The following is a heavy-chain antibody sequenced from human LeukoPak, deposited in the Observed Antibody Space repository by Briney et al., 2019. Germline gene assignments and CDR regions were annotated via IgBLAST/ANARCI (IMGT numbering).Heavy chain of an antibody. Sequence: GGSVRLSCAASGFTFSSYWMCWVRQAPGEGLEWVAIIKQDGSDKYYVESVEGRFIISRDNAKNSPYLQMNSLRADDTAGYYCLTSTRSHRFDYWGQGTLVTVSS. D-gene: IGHD2-15*01. CDR1: GFTFSSYW. CDR3: LTSTRSHRFDY. J-gene: IGHJ4*02. V-gene: IGHV3-7*02. CDR2: IKQDGSDK.